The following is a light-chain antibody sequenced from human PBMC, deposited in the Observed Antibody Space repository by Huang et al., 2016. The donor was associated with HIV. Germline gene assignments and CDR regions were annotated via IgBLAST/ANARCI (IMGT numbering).Light chain of an antibody. CDR3: QQYDKWPPGLT. CDR2: DTS. V-gene: IGKV3D-15*01. J-gene: IGKJ4*01. Sequence: EIKMTQSPATLSVSPGGRVTLSCRASQNVRNNLAWYQQKTGQAPSLLIYDTSTRASGIPARFSGSGSGTEFTLTISGLQSEDFAIYYCQQYDKWPPGLTFGGGTKVEI. CDR1: QNVRNN.